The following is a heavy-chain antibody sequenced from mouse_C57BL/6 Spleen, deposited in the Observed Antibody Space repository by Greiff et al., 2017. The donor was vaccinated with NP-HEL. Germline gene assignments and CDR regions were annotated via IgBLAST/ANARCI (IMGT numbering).Heavy chain of an antibody. Sequence: EVQRVESGGGLVQPGGSLSLSCAASGFTFTDYYMSWVRQPPGKALEWLGFIRNKANGYTTEYSASVKGRFTISRDNSQSILYLQMNALRAEDSATYYCARYYGNSWFAYWGQGTLVTVSA. V-gene: IGHV7-3*01. CDR2: IRNKANGYTT. CDR1: GFTFTDYY. J-gene: IGHJ3*01. D-gene: IGHD2-1*01. CDR3: ARYYGNSWFAY.